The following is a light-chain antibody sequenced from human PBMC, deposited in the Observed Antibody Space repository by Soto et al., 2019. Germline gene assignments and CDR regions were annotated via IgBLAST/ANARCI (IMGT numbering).Light chain of an antibody. Sequence: DIQMTQSPSSLSASVGDRVTITCRASQTISRYLNWYQQKVGKASQVLISGASSLQSGVPPRFSGSGSGTDFTLTISSLQPEDFATYYCQQSYTTPYSFGRGTKLEI. CDR2: GAS. J-gene: IGKJ2*03. CDR1: QTISRY. CDR3: QQSYTTPYS. V-gene: IGKV1-39*01.